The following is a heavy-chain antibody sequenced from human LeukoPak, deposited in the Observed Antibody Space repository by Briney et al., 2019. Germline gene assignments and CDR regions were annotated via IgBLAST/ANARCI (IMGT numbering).Heavy chain of an antibody. J-gene: IGHJ4*02. CDR3: ARKSSRYSPFDY. Sequence: PSETLSLTCTVSGGSISRGGYYWSWIRQHPGKGLEWIGYIYYSGSTYYNPSLKSRVTISVDTSKNQFSLKLSSVTAADTAVYYCARKSSRYSPFDYWGQGTLVTVSS. D-gene: IGHD5-12*01. CDR2: IYYSGST. CDR1: GGSISRGGYY. V-gene: IGHV4-31*03.